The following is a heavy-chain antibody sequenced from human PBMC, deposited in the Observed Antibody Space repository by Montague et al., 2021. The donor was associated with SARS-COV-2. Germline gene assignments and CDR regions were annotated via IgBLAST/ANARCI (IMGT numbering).Heavy chain of an antibody. V-gene: IGHV4-61*05. CDR1: IRSSTYY. D-gene: IGHD3-22*01. Sequence: SETLSLTCTVSIRSSTYYWAWIRQPPGKGLEWIGYIYYSGSTNYNPSLKSRVTISVDTSKNQFSLKLTSVTAADTAVYYCARGRDGYYHRSALFDYWGQGTLVTVSS. J-gene: IGHJ4*02. CDR2: IYYSGST. CDR3: ARGRDGYYHRSALFDY.